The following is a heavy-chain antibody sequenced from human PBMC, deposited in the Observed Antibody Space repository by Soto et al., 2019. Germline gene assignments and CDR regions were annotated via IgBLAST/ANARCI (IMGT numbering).Heavy chain of an antibody. Sequence: GGSLRLSGVVSGFNFSNYCIHWVRQAPCKGLEWVAVISYDGSNKYFADSVKGRFTVSRDKSKNTLYLQMSSLRAEDTATYYCARDPRRSNPFFALDNLGQGAALTVSS. CDR3: ARDPRRSNPFFALDN. J-gene: IGHJ4*02. CDR2: ISYDGSNK. CDR1: GFNFSNYC. D-gene: IGHD3-3*01. V-gene: IGHV3-30*03.